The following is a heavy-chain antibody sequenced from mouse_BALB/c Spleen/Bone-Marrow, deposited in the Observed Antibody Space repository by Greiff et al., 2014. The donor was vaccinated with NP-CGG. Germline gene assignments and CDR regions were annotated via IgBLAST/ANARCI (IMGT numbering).Heavy chain of an antibody. CDR1: GFTFSDFY. J-gene: IGHJ3*01. CDR3: ARDVGYGNYFVY. V-gene: IGHV7-1*02. D-gene: IGHD2-10*02. CDR2: SRNKAKYYTT. Sequence: DVHLVESGGGLVQPGDSLRLSCATSGFTFSDFYMEWVRQPPGKRLEWIAASRNKAKYYTTEYSASVKGRFIVSRDTSQSVLYLQTNAQRAEDTAIYYCARDVGYGNYFVYWGQGTLVTVSA.